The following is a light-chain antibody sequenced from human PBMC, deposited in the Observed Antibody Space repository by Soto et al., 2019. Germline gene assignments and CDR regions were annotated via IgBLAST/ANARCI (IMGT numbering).Light chain of an antibody. J-gene: IGLJ1*01. CDR2: ANI. V-gene: IGLV1-40*01. Sequence: QSVLTQPPSVSGAPGQRVTISCTGSSSNIGAGYDVHWYQQRPGAAPKLLISANINRPSGVPDRFSGSKSGTSASLAITWLQADDEGDYYCQSYDSTRSARYVFGTGTKVTVL. CDR1: SSNIGAGYD. CDR3: QSYDSTRSARYV.